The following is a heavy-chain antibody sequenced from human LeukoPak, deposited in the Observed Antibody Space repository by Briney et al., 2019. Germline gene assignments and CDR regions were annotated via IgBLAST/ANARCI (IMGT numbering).Heavy chain of an antibody. D-gene: IGHD5-12*01. Sequence: ASVKVSFKASGYTFTVYYMHWVRQAPGQGLEWMGWINPKSGGTNYAQKFQGRVTMTRDTSISTAYMELSRLRSDDTAVYYCAREGGYSGYDDPDYFDYWGQGTLVTVSS. V-gene: IGHV1-2*02. J-gene: IGHJ4*02. CDR3: AREGGYSGYDDPDYFDY. CDR1: GYTFTVYY. CDR2: INPKSGGT.